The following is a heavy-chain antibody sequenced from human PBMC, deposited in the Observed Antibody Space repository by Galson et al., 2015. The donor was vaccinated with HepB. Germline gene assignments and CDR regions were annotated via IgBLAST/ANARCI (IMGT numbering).Heavy chain of an antibody. CDR1: GFTFSNYT. V-gene: IGHV3-21*01. CDR2: ISSSSFHT. CDR3: ARGSEYNYGPFDY. D-gene: IGHD5-18*01. J-gene: IGHJ4*02. Sequence: SLRLSCAASGFTFSNYTMNWVRQAPGKGLEWVPSISSSSFHTYYADSVKGRFTISRDNTKNSLSLQMNSLRAEDTAVYNCARGSEYNYGPFDYWGQGTLVAVSS.